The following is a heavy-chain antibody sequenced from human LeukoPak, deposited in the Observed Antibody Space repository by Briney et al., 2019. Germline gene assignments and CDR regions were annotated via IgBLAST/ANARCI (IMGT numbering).Heavy chain of an antibody. J-gene: IGHJ3*01. Sequence: SETLSLTCTVSDGSISGSLYYWGWIRQPPGKGREWIGIIYYSGSTYYNPSPKSRVTISVETSKNQVSLRLSSVTAADTAVYYCARQGAGGRAFDVWGQGTMVTVSS. D-gene: IGHD6-19*01. CDR3: ARQGAGGRAFDV. CDR2: IYYSGST. CDR1: DGSISGSLYY. V-gene: IGHV4-39*01.